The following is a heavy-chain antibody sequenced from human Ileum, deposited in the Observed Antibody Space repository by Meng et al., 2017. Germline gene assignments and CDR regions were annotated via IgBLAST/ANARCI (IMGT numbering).Heavy chain of an antibody. V-gene: IGHV4-59*01. Sequence: GSLRLSCTVSRGSISGYYWSWIRQTPEKGLEWLGYVFFSGSTFYNPSLRSRLSLSLDTSKSLLSLSLASLTAADTAVYYCARHEFSSKVYFDYWGQGILVTVSS. CDR1: RGSISGYY. CDR2: VFFSGST. CDR3: ARHEFSSKVYFDY. D-gene: IGHD6-6*01. J-gene: IGHJ4*02.